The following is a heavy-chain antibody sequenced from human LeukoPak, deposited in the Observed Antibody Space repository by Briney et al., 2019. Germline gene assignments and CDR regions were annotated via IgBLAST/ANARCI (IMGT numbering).Heavy chain of an antibody. CDR1: GYSISSGYY. CDR3: AREGGYSYGPPGY. Sequence: KSSETLSLTCAVSGYSISSGYYWGWIRQPPGKGLEWIGSIYHSGSTYYNPSLKSRVTISVDTSKNQSPLKLSSVTAADTAVYYCAREGGYSYGPPGYWGQGTLVTVSS. J-gene: IGHJ4*02. V-gene: IGHV4-38-2*02. D-gene: IGHD5-18*01. CDR2: IYHSGST.